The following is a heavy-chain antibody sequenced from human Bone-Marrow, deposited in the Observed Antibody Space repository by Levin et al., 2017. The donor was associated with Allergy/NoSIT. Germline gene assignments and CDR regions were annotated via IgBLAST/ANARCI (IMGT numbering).Heavy chain of an antibody. CDR2: LTGSDGRT. CDR3: AKVAVSIAAEFDS. J-gene: IGHJ4*02. CDR1: GFTFSSYA. V-gene: IGHV3-23*01. D-gene: IGHD6-25*01. Sequence: PGGSLRLSCVASGFTFSSYAMAWVRQAPGKGLEWVSTLTGSDGRTFSADSVKGRFTISRDNSKNTVYLQMNTLRADDTAIYYCAKVAVSIAAEFDSWGQGTLVTVSS.